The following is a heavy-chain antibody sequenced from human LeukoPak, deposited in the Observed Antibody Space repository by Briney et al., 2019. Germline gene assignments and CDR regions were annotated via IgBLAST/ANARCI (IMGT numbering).Heavy chain of an antibody. CDR1: GGSFSGYY. J-gene: IGHJ4*02. V-gene: IGHV4-34*01. D-gene: IGHD5-24*01. CDR2: INHSGST. Sequence: PSQTLSLTCAVYGGSFSGYYWSWIRQPPGKGLEWIGEINHSGSTNYNPSLKSRVTISVDTSKNQFSLKLSSVTAADTAVYYCARGGGYNYDFDYWGQGTLVTVSS. CDR3: ARGGGYNYDFDY.